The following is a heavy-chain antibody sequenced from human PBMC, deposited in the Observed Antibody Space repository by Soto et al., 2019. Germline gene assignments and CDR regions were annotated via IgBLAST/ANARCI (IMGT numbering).Heavy chain of an antibody. CDR2: ISGSGGST. CDR1: GFTFSSFA. J-gene: IGHJ4*02. D-gene: IGHD6-19*01. Sequence: GGSLRLSCAASGFTFSSFAMSWVRQAPGKGLEWVSAISGSGGSTYYADSVKGRFTITRDKSKNTLYLQMNSQRAEDTAVYYCVKARYRSGWTWFDCWGQASVGTDS. V-gene: IGHV3-23*01. CDR3: VKARYRSGWTWFDC.